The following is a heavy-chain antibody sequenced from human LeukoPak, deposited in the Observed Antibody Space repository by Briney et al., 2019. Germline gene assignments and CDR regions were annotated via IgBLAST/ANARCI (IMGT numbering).Heavy chain of an antibody. CDR1: GVTVGNNY. J-gene: IGHJ4*02. Sequence: SGGSLRLSCAASGVTVGNNYMNWVRQAPGKGLEWVSLIYSGGTTHYADSVKGRFTTSRDNSKNTLYLQMNNLRVDDTAVYYCARDPPAVATNTYGWGQGTLVTVSA. V-gene: IGHV3-66*01. D-gene: IGHD6-13*01. CDR2: IYSGGTT. CDR3: ARDPPAVATNTYG.